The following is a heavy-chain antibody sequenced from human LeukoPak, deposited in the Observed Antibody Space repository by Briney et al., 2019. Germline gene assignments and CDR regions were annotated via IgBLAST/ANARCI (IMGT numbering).Heavy chain of an antibody. D-gene: IGHD1-26*01. CDR3: ATELEVGANNPWVPFYY. V-gene: IGHV1-24*01. CDR1: GYTLTELS. CDR2: FDPEDGET. J-gene: IGHJ4*02. Sequence: SVKVSCKISGYTLTELSMHWVRQAPGKGLEWMGGFDPEDGETIYTQKFQGRVTMTEDTSTDTAYMELSSLRSEDTAVYYCATELEVGANNPWVPFYYWGQGTLVTVSS.